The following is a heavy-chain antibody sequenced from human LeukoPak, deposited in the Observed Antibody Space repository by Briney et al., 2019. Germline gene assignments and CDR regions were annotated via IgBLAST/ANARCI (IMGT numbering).Heavy chain of an antibody. Sequence: SETLSLTCAVSGGSISSGGYSGSWIRQPPVKGLEWVGYIYHSGSTYYSPSLKRRVPISVDRSRNQFCVKLSSVTAAHTAVYYCARGGSGYEPIDYWGQGTLVTVSS. V-gene: IGHV4-30-2*01. CDR1: GGSISSGGYS. CDR2: IYHSGST. D-gene: IGHD5-12*01. CDR3: ARGGSGYEPIDY. J-gene: IGHJ4*02.